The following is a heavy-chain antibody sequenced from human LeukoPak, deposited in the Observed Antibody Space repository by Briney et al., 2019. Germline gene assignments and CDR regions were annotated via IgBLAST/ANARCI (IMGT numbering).Heavy chain of an antibody. Sequence: GGSLRLSCAASGFTFSSYAMSWVRQAPGKGLEWVSAISGSGGSTYYADSVKGRFTISRDNSKNTLYLQMNSLRAEDTAVYYCAKTREYYDFWSGYGYYFDYWSQGTLVTVSS. CDR1: GFTFSSYA. CDR2: ISGSGGST. CDR3: AKTREYYDFWSGYGYYFDY. V-gene: IGHV3-23*01. J-gene: IGHJ4*02. D-gene: IGHD3-3*01.